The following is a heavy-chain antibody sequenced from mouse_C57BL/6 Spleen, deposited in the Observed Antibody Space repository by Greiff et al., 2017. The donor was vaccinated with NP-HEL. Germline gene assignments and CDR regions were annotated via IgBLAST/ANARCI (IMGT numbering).Heavy chain of an antibody. J-gene: IGHJ3*01. CDR3: ARTNWDVAWFAY. CDR2: IWSGGST. Sequence: VKLMESGPGLVQPSQSLSITCTVSGFSLTSYGVHWVRQSPGKGLEWLGVIWSGGSTDYNAAFISRLSISKDNSKSQVFFKMNSLQADDTAIYYCARTNWDVAWFAYWGQGTLVTVSA. V-gene: IGHV2-2*01. CDR1: GFSLTSYG. D-gene: IGHD4-1*01.